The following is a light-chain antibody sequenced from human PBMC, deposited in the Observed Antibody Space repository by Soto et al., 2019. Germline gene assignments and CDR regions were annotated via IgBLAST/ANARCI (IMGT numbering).Light chain of an antibody. CDR2: GAS. Sequence: EIVLTQSPGTLSLSPGERATLSCRASQSVRSNYLAWYQQKPGQAPSLLIYGASTRATGIPDRFSGSGSGIDFTLTITRLEPEDFAVYYCHQYGISPGTFGQGTKLEIK. CDR1: QSVRSNY. J-gene: IGKJ2*01. V-gene: IGKV3-20*01. CDR3: HQYGISPGT.